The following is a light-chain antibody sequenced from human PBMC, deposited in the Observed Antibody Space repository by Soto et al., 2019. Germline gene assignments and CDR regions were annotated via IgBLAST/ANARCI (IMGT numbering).Light chain of an antibody. Sequence: QSVLTQPPSVSGAPGQRVTISCTGSSSNIGAGYDVHWYQQLPGTAPKLLISDNNNRPSGVPDRFSGSKSGTSASLAITGLQAEDEADYYCQSYDSSLSGVFGSGTKLTVL. CDR1: SSNIGAGYD. CDR3: QSYDSSLSGV. V-gene: IGLV1-40*01. J-gene: IGLJ1*01. CDR2: DNN.